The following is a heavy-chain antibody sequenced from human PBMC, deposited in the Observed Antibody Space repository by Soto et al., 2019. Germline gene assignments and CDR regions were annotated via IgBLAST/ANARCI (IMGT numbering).Heavy chain of an antibody. Sequence: SVPTLVNPTQTLTLTCTVSGFSLSTTGVGVGWIRQPPGKALEWLALIYWHDDKRYSSSLRSRLTITKDTSKNQVVLTMTNVDPVDTATYYCAHRGGAAVGLYYFDYWGPGTLVTVSS. V-gene: IGHV2-5*01. CDR3: AHRGGAAVGLYYFDY. CDR2: IYWHDDK. J-gene: IGHJ4*02. CDR1: GFSLSTTGVG. D-gene: IGHD6-13*01.